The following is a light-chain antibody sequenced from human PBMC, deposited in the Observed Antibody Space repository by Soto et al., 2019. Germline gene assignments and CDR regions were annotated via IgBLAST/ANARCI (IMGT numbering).Light chain of an antibody. CDR2: GAS. V-gene: IGKV1-27*01. CDR3: QQDNWPPFT. Sequence: DIQMTQSPSSLSASVGDRVTISCRASQGISNYLAWSQQKQGKAPRLLIYGASRLQSGVSFRFTGSGSGTDFTLTISSLQPEYVATYYCQQDNWPPFTFGSGTKVDIK. CDR1: QGISNY. J-gene: IGKJ3*01.